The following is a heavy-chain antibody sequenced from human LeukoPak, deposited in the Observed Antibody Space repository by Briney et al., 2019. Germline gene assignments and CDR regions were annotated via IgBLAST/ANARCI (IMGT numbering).Heavy chain of an antibody. J-gene: IGHJ4*02. V-gene: IGHV3-30*02. CDR3: AKLCWVSVTTCVDY. CDR2: IRYDGSNK. CDR1: GFTFSSYG. Sequence: GGSLRLSCAASGFTFSSYGMHWVRQAPGKGLEWVSFIRYDGSNKYYADSVKGRFTISRDNSKNSLYLQMNSLRTEDTALYYCAKLCWVSVTTCVDYWGQGTLVTVSS. D-gene: IGHD4-17*01.